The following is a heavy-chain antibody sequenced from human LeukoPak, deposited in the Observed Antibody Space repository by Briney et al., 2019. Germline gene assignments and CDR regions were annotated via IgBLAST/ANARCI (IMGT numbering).Heavy chain of an antibody. V-gene: IGHV3-9*01. CDR3: ARRPLVVPAATRPFDY. CDR2: ISWNSGSI. J-gene: IGHJ4*02. D-gene: IGHD2-2*01. Sequence: GRSLRLSCAASGFTFDDYAMHWVRQAPGKGLEWVSGISWNSGSIGYADSVKGRFTISRDNAKNSLYLQMNSLRAEDTAVYYCARRPLVVPAATRPFDYWGQGTLVTVSS. CDR1: GFTFDDYA.